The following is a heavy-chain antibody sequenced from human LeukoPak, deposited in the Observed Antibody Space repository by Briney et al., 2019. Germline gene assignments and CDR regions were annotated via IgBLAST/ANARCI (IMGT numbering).Heavy chain of an antibody. V-gene: IGHV3-33*01. CDR1: GFTFSSYG. J-gene: IGHJ3*02. D-gene: IGHD6-19*01. CDR3: ARGSSGWTGAFDI. Sequence: GGSLRLSCAASGFTFSSYGMHWVRQAPGKGLEWVVVIWYDGSNKYYADSVKGRFTISRDNSKNTLYLQMNSLRAEDTAVYYCARGSSGWTGAFDIWGQGTTVTVSS. CDR2: IWYDGSNK.